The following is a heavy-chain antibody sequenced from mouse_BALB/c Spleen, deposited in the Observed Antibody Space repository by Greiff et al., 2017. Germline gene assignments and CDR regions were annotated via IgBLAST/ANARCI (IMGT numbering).Heavy chain of an antibody. CDR2: INPSSGYT. Sequence: QVQLKESAAELARPGAAVKMSCKASGYTFTSYTMHWVKQRPGQGLEWIGYINPSSGYTEYNQKFKDKTTLTADKSSSTAYMQLSSLTSEDSAVYYCARGGGGNYGFDYWGQGTTLTVSS. J-gene: IGHJ2*01. D-gene: IGHD2-1*01. V-gene: IGHV1-4*02. CDR1: GYTFTSYT. CDR3: ARGGGGNYGFDY.